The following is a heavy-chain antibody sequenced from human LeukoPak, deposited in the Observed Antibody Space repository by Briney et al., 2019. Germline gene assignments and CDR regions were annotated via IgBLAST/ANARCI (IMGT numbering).Heavy chain of an antibody. J-gene: IGHJ4*02. D-gene: IGHD3-3*01. V-gene: IGHV1-8*01. CDR2: MNPNSGNT. CDR1: GYTFTSYD. Sequence: GASVKVSCKASGYTFTSYDINWVRQATGQGLEWMGWMNPNSGNTGYAQKFQGRVTMTRNTSISTAYMELSSLRSEDTAVYYCARRGIEVVTLAYYDFWSGYSYYFDYWGQGTLVTVSS. CDR3: ARRGIEVVTLAYYDFWSGYSYYFDY.